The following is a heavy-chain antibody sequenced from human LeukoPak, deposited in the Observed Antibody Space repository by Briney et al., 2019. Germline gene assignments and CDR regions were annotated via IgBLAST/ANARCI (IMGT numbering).Heavy chain of an antibody. Sequence: PGGSLRLSCAASGFTFSNYAMNWVRQAPGKGLEWVSSISGGGGNTYYADSVKGRFTTSRDNSKNTLYLQINSLRAEDTAIYYCAKDCVKYSSSPIDYWGQGTLVTVSS. CDR3: AKDCVKYSSSPIDY. J-gene: IGHJ4*02. CDR1: GFTFSNYA. V-gene: IGHV3-23*01. D-gene: IGHD3-22*01. CDR2: ISGGGGNT.